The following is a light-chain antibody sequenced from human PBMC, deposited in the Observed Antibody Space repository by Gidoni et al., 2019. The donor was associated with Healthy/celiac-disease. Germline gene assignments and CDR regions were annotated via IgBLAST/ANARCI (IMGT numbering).Light chain of an antibody. V-gene: IGLV3-25*03. Sequence: SYELTQPPSVSVSPGQTARITCSGDALPKQYAYWYQQKPGQAPVLVIYKDSERLSGIPERFSGSSSGTTVTLTISGVQAEDEADYYCQSADSSGIPFGGGTKLTVL. CDR1: ALPKQY. CDR3: QSADSSGIP. CDR2: KDS. J-gene: IGLJ2*01.